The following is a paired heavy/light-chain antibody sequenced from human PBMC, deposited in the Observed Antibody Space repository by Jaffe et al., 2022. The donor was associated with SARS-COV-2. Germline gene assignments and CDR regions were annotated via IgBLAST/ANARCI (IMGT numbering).Heavy chain of an antibody. CDR3: AKGSPDIVATWYAEYFQH. CDR2: ISGSGGST. J-gene: IGHJ1*01. D-gene: IGHD5-12*01. Sequence: EVQLVESGGGLVQPGGSLRLSCAASGFTFSSYAMSWVRQAPGKGLEWVSAISGSGGSTYYADSVKGRFTISRDNSKNTLYLQMNSLRAEDTAVYYCAKGSPDIVATWYAEYFQHWGQGTLVTVSS. CDR1: GFTFSSYA. V-gene: IGHV3-23*04.
Light chain of an antibody. CDR3: QSYDSSLSGL. CDR2: GNS. Sequence: QSVLTQPPSVSGAPGQRVTISCTGSSSNIGAGYDVHWYQQLPGTAPKLLIYGNSNRPSGVPDRFSGSKSGTSASLAITGLQAEDEADYYCQSYDSSLSGLFGGGTKLTVL. J-gene: IGLJ2*01. V-gene: IGLV1-40*01. CDR1: SSNIGAGYD.